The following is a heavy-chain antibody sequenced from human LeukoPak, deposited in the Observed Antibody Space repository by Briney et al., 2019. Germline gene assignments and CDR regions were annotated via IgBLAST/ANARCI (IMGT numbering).Heavy chain of an antibody. Sequence: PGGSLRLSCAGSGLTFSNVWMHWVSQAPGQGLVWVSRINSAGSSTVYADPVKGRFTISRDNANNMLYLQMNSLRAEDTAVYYCASFRDSDIWGQGTMVNVSS. V-gene: IGHV3-74*01. J-gene: IGHJ3*02. CDR2: INSAGSST. CDR3: ASFRDSDI. CDR1: GLTFSNVW. D-gene: IGHD2-21*01.